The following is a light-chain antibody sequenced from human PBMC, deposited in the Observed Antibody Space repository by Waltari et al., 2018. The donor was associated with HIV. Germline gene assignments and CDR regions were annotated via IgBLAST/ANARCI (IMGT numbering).Light chain of an antibody. CDR3: CSYAGSSNWV. V-gene: IGLV2-23*01. CDR1: SSDVGSYTL. CDR2: VGI. J-gene: IGLJ3*02. Sequence: QSALTQPASVSGSPGQSITISCTGSSSDVGSYTLVSWYQQHPGKAPKLMIFVGINRPSGVSNRFSGSKSGNTASLAISGLQAEDEADYCCCSYAGSSNWVFGGGTKLTVL.